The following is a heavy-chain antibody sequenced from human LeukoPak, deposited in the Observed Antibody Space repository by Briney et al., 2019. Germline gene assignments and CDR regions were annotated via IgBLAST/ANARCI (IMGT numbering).Heavy chain of an antibody. D-gene: IGHD3-10*01. V-gene: IGHV3-23*01. J-gene: IGHJ6*03. Sequence: PGGSLRLSCAASGFTFSNYAMTWVRQAPGKGLEWVSTVIGSGGSTYYADSVKGRFSISRDNSKNTVYLQMNSLRAEDTAVYYSAAHQYYGAGSNLYYYYMGVWGKGTTVTVSS. CDR3: AAHQYYGAGSNLYYYYMGV. CDR2: VIGSGGST. CDR1: GFTFSNYA.